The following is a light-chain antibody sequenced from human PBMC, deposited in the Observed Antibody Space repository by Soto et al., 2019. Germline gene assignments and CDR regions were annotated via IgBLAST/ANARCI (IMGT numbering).Light chain of an antibody. CDR3: HQYNDWPRFT. CDR2: GAS. Sequence: IWMTQSPATLSVSPGERATLSCRASQSASTALACYQQKPGQAHRRLIYGASNRATGVPARFSGSASGTEFTLAINNLQSEDHAVYYCHQYNDWPRFTCRPGTKVHIK. V-gene: IGKV3-15*01. J-gene: IGKJ3*01. CDR1: QSASTA.